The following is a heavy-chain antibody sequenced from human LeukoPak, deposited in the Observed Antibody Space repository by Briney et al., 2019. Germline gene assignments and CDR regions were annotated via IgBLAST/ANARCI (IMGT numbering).Heavy chain of an antibody. D-gene: IGHD6-19*01. Sequence: QPGGSLRLSCAASGFTFSSFWMHWVRHAPGKGLVWVPRINSVGSSTSYADSVKGRFTISRDNAKNTLYLQMNSLRAEDTAVYYCARERTSGWDAFDFWGQGTLVTVSS. CDR3: ARERTSGWDAFDF. CDR2: INSVGSST. J-gene: IGHJ4*02. CDR1: GFTFSSFW. V-gene: IGHV3-74*01.